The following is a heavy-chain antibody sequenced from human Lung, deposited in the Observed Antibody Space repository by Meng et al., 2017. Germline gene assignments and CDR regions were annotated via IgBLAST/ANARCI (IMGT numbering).Heavy chain of an antibody. D-gene: IGHD4-11*01. CDR2: INHSGST. Sequence: QVQLQQGGAELLKRSGTLCLTGVVAGGSSSDYYWSWIRQPPGKGLEWIGEINHSGSTNYNPSLESRATISVDTSQNNLSLKLSSVTAADSAVYYCARGPTTMAHDFDYWGQGTLVTVSS. CDR3: ARGPTTMAHDFDY. CDR1: GGSSSDYY. V-gene: IGHV4-34*01. J-gene: IGHJ4*02.